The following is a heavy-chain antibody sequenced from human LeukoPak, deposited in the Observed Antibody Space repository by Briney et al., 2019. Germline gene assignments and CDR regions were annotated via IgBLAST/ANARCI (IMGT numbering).Heavy chain of an antibody. V-gene: IGHV1-18*01. CDR3: ARRIVGGHLGDY. J-gene: IGHJ4*02. Sequence: GASVKVSCKASGYSFSNYGMSWVRQAPGQGLEWMGWISAKNGNTDYAQKLQGRTTMTADTSTSTAYMELRGLRSDDTAVYFCARRIVGGHLGDYWGQGTLVTVSS. CDR2: ISAKNGNT. CDR1: GYSFSNYG. D-gene: IGHD1-26*01.